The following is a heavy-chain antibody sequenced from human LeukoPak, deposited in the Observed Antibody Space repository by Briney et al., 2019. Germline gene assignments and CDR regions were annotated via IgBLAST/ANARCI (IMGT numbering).Heavy chain of an antibody. CDR2: ISTSGTI. J-gene: IGHJ6*02. D-gene: IGHD1-14*01. CDR3: ARGVSPGGYYYYGMDV. Sequence: GGSLRLSCAASGFTFSSYSMNWVRQAPGKGLEWVSYISTSGTIYYADSVKGRFTISRDNAKNSLYLQMNSLRAEDTAVYYCARGVSPGGYYYYGMDVWGQGTTVTVSS. CDR1: GFTFSSYS. V-gene: IGHV3-48*04.